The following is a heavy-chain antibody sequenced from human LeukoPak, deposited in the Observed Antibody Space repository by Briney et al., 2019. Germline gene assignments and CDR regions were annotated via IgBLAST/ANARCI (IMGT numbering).Heavy chain of an antibody. Sequence: GGSLRLSCAASGFTFSSYSMNWVRQAPGKGLEWVSYISSSSSTIYYADSVKGRFTISRDNAKNSLYLQMNSLRAEDTAVYYCARGSDSSGYYYGYWGQETLVTVSS. CDR3: ARGSDSSGYYYGY. J-gene: IGHJ4*02. CDR2: ISSSSSTI. D-gene: IGHD3-22*01. CDR1: GFTFSSYS. V-gene: IGHV3-48*04.